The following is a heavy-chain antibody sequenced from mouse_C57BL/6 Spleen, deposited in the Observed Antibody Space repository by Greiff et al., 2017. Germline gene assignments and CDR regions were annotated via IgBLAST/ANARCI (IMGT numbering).Heavy chain of an antibody. CDR1: GYTFTSSW. D-gene: IGHD2-12*01. CDR3: ARRSYQSFYFDY. Sequence: QVQLKQPGAELVKPGASVKMSCKASGYTFTSSWITWVKQRPGQGLEWIGDIYPGSGSTNYNEKFKSKATLTVDTSSSTAYMQLSSLTSEDSAVYYCARRSYQSFYFDYWGQGTTLTVAS. V-gene: IGHV1-55*01. CDR2: IYPGSGST. J-gene: IGHJ2*01.